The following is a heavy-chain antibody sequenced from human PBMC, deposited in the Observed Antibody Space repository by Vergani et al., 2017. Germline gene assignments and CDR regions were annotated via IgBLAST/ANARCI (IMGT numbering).Heavy chain of an antibody. CDR2: ISYDGSNK. D-gene: IGHD3-10*01. CDR1: GFTFSSYG. Sequence: QVQLVESGGGVVQPGRSLRLSCAASGFTFSSYGMHWVRQAPGKGLEWVAVISYDGSNKYYADSVKGRFTISRDNSKNTLYLQMNSLRAEDTAVYYCAKDPRKLWYYYGSGSYSKSVEYMDVWGKXP. J-gene: IGHJ6*03. V-gene: IGHV3-30*18. CDR3: AKDPRKLWYYYGSGSYSKSVEYMDV.